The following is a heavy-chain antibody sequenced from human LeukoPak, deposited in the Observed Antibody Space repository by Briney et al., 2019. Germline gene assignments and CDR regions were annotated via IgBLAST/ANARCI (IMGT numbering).Heavy chain of an antibody. CDR2: ISASGANT. D-gene: IGHD3-16*01. V-gene: IGHV3-23*01. CDR3: ARGIAFDP. Sequence: PGGSLRLSCAASEFTFGSYAMSWVRQAPGKGLEWVSSISASGANTYYADSVKGRFTISIDKSKNTVSLQTNRLRVDDTAVYYCARGIAFDPWGQGTLVTVSS. CDR1: EFTFGSYA. J-gene: IGHJ5*02.